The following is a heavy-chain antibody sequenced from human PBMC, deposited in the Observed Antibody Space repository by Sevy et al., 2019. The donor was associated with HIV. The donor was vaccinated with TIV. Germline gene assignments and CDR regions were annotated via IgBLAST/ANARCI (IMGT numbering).Heavy chain of an antibody. Sequence: GGSLRLSCAASGFSFSNAWMSWVRQAPGKGLEWVGRIKSKTDGGTTDSAEPVKGRFTISRDDSKNTLYLQMNSLKTEDTAVYYCTAFKMVYAIMGYAFDIWGQGTMVTVSS. V-gene: IGHV3-15*01. J-gene: IGHJ3*02. CDR2: IKSKTDGGTT. CDR3: TAFKMVYAIMGYAFDI. CDR1: GFSFSNAW. D-gene: IGHD2-8*01.